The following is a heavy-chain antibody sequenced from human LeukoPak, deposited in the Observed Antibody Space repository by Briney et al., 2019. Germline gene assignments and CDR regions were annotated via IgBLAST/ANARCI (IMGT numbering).Heavy chain of an antibody. D-gene: IGHD3-10*01. Sequence: ASVKVSCKASGYTFTGYYMHWVRQAPGQGLEWMGGFDPEDGETIYAQKFQGRVTMTEDTSTDTAYMELSSLRSEDTAVYYCATGKAAVFEGYFDYWGQGTLVTVSS. CDR2: FDPEDGET. J-gene: IGHJ4*02. CDR3: ATGKAAVFEGYFDY. V-gene: IGHV1-24*01. CDR1: GYTFTGYY.